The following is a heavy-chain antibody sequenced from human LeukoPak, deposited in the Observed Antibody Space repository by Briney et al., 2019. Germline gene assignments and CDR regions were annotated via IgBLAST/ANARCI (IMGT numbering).Heavy chain of an antibody. CDR3: ARIRAIAAAGTQTYYFDY. CDR1: GYSFTSYW. V-gene: IGHV5-51*01. Sequence: GGSLRLSCKGSGYSFTSYWIGWVRQMPGKGLEWMGIIYPGDSDTRYSPSFQGQVTISADKSISTAYLQWSSLKASDTAMYYCARIRAIAAAGTQTYYFDYWGQGALVTVSS. J-gene: IGHJ4*02. D-gene: IGHD6-13*01. CDR2: IYPGDSDT.